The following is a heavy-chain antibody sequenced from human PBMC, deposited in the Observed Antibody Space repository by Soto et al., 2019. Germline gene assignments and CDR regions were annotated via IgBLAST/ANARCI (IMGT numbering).Heavy chain of an antibody. CDR2: TYYRSRWFS. J-gene: IGHJ2*01. D-gene: IGHD2-15*01. V-gene: IGHV6-1*01. Sequence: QVQLQQSGPGLVKPSQTLSLTCAISGDSVSSNTAAWNWIRQSPSRGLEWLGRTYYRSRWFSNYEETVKSRITLNPDTSMYQFFLQLNSVTPEDTAVYYCARVYCSGGSCHHWYFDVWGGGTLVTVSS. CDR1: GDSVSSNTAA. CDR3: ARVYCSGGSCHHWYFDV.